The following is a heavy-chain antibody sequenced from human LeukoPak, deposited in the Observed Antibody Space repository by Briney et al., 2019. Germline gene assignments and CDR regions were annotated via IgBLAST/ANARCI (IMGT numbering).Heavy chain of an antibody. CDR1: GDSITSGDYY. D-gene: IGHD1-26*01. V-gene: IGHV4-30-4*08. CDR3: ARHLSGSSWFDP. Sequence: SETLSLTCTVSGDSITSGDYYWTWIRQPPGKGLEWVAYMHYTGNTYYNSSLKSRLSISVDTSKNQFSLRLSFVTAADTDMYYCARHLSGSSWFDPWGQGTLVTVSS. J-gene: IGHJ5*02. CDR2: MHYTGNT.